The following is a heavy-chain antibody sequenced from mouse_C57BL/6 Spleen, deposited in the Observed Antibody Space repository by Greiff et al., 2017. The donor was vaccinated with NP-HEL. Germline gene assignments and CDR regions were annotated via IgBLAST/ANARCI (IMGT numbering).Heavy chain of an antibody. J-gene: IGHJ1*03. V-gene: IGHV1-64*01. CDR1: GYTFTSYW. CDR2: IHPNSGSA. CDR3: ARSTMVIGYFDV. D-gene: IGHD2-2*01. Sequence: QVQLQQPGAELVKPGASVKLSCKASGYTFTSYWMHWVKQRPGQGLEWIGMIHPNSGSANYNEKFKSKATLTVDKSSSTAYMQLSSLTSEDSAVYCCARSTMVIGYFDVWGTGTTVTVSS.